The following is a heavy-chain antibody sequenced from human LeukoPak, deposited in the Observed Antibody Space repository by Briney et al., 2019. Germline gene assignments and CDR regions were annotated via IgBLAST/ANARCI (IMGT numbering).Heavy chain of an antibody. CDR3: ARELRTFDS. J-gene: IGHJ4*02. V-gene: IGHV3-7*01. D-gene: IGHD3-16*01. CDR1: GFTVSSYW. Sequence: PSGSLRLSCAASGFTVSSYWLTWVRQAPGKGREWVANIKHNGDELNYVDSVEDRFTISRDNAKNSLYLHMTSLRAEDTAVYYCARELRTFDSWGQGTLVTVSS. CDR2: IKHNGDEL.